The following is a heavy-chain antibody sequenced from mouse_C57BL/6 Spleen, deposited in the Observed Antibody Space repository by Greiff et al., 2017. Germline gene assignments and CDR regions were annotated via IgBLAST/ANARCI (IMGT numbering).Heavy chain of an antibody. V-gene: IGHV1-9*01. CDR3: ASPLTGRGYYAMDY. Sequence: QVQLKESGAELMKPGASVKLSCKATGYTFTGYWIEWVKQRPGNGLEWIGEILPGSGSTNYNEKLNGKATFTADTSSTTAFMQLSLLTTEDSAIYCCASPLTGRGYYAMDYWGQGTSVTVSS. D-gene: IGHD4-1*01. CDR1: GYTFTGYW. J-gene: IGHJ4*01. CDR2: ILPGSGST.